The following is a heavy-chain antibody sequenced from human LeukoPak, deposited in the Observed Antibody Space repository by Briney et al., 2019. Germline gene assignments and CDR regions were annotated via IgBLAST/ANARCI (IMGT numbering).Heavy chain of an antibody. CDR1: GGSISSGGYS. V-gene: IGHV4-30-4*07. J-gene: IGHJ4*02. D-gene: IGHD3-22*01. Sequence: SETLSLTCAVSGGSISSGGYSWSWIRQPPGKGLEWIGYTYYSGSTYYNPSPKSRVTISVDTSKNQFSLKLSSVTAADTAVYYCARVSSGYRGIDYWGQGTLVTVSS. CDR2: TYYSGST. CDR3: ARVSSGYRGIDY.